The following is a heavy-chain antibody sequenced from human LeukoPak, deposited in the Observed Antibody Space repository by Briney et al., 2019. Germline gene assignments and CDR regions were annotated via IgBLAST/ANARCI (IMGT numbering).Heavy chain of an antibody. Sequence: GGSLRLSCAASGFTFSSYGMHWVRQAPGKGLEWVAVISYDGSNKYYADSVKGRFTISRDNSKNTLYLQMNSLRAEDTAVYYCAESGSPYYYGMDVWGKGTTVTVSS. J-gene: IGHJ6*04. D-gene: IGHD3-10*01. CDR1: GFTFSSYG. CDR3: AESGSPYYYGMDV. CDR2: ISYDGSNK. V-gene: IGHV3-30*03.